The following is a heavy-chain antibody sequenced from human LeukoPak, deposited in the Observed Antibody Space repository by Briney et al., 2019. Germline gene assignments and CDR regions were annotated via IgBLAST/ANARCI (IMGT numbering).Heavy chain of an antibody. V-gene: IGHV4-34*01. CDR2: INHSGST. CDR1: SGFFSGYY. Sequence: PSETLSLTCVVHSGFFSGYYWRWVRQPPGKGLEWIGEINHSGSTNYSPSLNSRVTISIDTSKNQFSLTVNSVTAADTAVYYCARGPRGDDRHYYYGMGVWGQGTTVTVSS. D-gene: IGHD5-12*01. CDR3: ARGPRGDDRHYYYGMGV. J-gene: IGHJ6*02.